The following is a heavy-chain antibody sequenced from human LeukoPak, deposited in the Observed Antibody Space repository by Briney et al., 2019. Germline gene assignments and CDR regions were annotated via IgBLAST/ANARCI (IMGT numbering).Heavy chain of an antibody. J-gene: IGHJ3*02. V-gene: IGHV1-24*01. CDR3: ARSLIDYGGSYDAFDI. D-gene: IGHD4-23*01. Sequence: GASVKVSCKVSGYTLTELSMHWVRQAPGKGLEWMGGFDPEDGETIYAQKFQGRVTINADQSTSTAYMELSSLRSEDTAVYYCARSLIDYGGSYDAFDIWGQGTMVTISS. CDR1: GYTLTELS. CDR2: FDPEDGET.